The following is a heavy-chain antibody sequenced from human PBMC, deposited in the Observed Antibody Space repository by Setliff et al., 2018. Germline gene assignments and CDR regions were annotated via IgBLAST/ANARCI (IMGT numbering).Heavy chain of an antibody. V-gene: IGHV3-11*06. D-gene: IGHD5-18*01. J-gene: IGHJ4*02. CDR3: ARALYGYSYGYDF. Sequence: GGSLRLSCVASGFTFSDYYMSWIRQAPGKGLEHVSFISITSRHYTNYADSVKGRFTISRDNAKASLYLQMNGLRAEDTGVYYCARALYGYSYGYDFWGQGTPVTVSS. CDR1: GFTFSDYY. CDR2: ISITSRHYT.